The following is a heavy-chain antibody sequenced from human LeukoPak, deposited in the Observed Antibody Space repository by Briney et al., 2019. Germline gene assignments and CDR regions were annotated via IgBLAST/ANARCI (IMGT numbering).Heavy chain of an antibody. V-gene: IGHV1-46*01. CDR1: GYTFTSYY. CDR2: MNPSNGNT. Sequence: ASVKVSCKASGYTFTSYYMHWVRQAPGQGLEWMGIMNPSNGNTGYTPKFQGRVTMTRDMSTSAVYMELSSLRSEDTAVYYCARDQDYYGSGSYHRLDTTGLDYWGQGTLVTVSS. D-gene: IGHD3-10*01. CDR3: ARDQDYYGSGSYHRLDTTGLDY. J-gene: IGHJ4*02.